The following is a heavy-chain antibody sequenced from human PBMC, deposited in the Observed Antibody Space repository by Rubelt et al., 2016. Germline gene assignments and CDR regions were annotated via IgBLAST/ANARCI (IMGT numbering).Heavy chain of an antibody. Sequence: QVQLQESGPGLVKPSETLSLTCTVPGCPITSHYWSWIRQPPSKGMEWIGYVSYSGSTIYTPSIKSRVPLSMSTPPVWVGVPCSGDTAKNQLCLELSSVTAADTAVYYCARAQRTYSFGYVGYDFWGQGTLVTVSS. V-gene: IGHV4-59*11. CDR3: ARAQRTYSFGYVGYDF. D-gene: IGHD5-18*01. J-gene: IGHJ4*02. CDR1: GCPITSHY. CDR2: VSYSGST.